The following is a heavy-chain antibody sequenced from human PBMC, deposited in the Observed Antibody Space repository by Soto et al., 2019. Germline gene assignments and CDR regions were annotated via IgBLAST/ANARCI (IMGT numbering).Heavy chain of an antibody. CDR2: IFHSGST. J-gene: IGHJ4*02. Sequence: SETLSLTGNVSGGSISGYYWSWIRQAPGKGLQWIGYIFHSGSTSYNPSLRSRVTISVDTSKNQFSLKVNSVTAADTAVYYCAKVRGYASGWRYFDYWGQGTLVTVSS. CDR1: GGSISGYY. V-gene: IGHV4-59*01. D-gene: IGHD5-18*01. CDR3: AKVRGYASGWRYFDY.